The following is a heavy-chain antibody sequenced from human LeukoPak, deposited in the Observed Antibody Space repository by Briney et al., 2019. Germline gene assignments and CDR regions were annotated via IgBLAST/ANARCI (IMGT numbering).Heavy chain of an antibody. D-gene: IGHD3-3*01. J-gene: IGHJ3*02. CDR1: GGTFSSYA. CDR3: ARVFRPSLTVFIIRGAFDI. V-gene: IGHV1-69*05. CDR2: IIPIFGTA. Sequence: ASVKVSCKASGGTFSSYAISWVRQAPGQGLEWMGGIIPIFGTANYAQKFQGRVTITTDESTSTAYMELSSLRSEDTAVYYCARVFRPSLTVFIIRGAFDIWGQGTMVTVSS.